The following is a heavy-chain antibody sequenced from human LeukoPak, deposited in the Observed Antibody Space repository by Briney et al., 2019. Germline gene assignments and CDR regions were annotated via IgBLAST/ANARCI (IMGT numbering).Heavy chain of an antibody. V-gene: IGHV1-2*02. CDR3: ARGGELRYFDWLSPFDY. D-gene: IGHD3-9*01. J-gene: IGHJ4*02. CDR2: INPNSGGT. CDR1: GYTFTGYY. Sequence: ASVKVSCKASGYTFTGYYMHWVRQAPGQGLEWMGWINPNSGGTNYAQKFQGRVTMTRDTSISTAYMELSRLRSDDTAVYYCARGGELRYFDWLSPFDYLGQGTLVTVSS.